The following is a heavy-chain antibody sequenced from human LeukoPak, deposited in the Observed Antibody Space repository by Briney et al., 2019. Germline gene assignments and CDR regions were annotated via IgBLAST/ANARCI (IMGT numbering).Heavy chain of an antibody. CDR3: AKDRGGTGRGEFDY. J-gene: IGHJ4*02. Sequence: PGRSLRLSCAAPGFTFSSYGMHWVRQAPGKGLEWVAVIWYDGSNKYYADSVKGRFTISRDNSKNTLYLQMNSLRAEDTAVYYCAKDRGGTGRGEFDYWGQGTLVTVSS. D-gene: IGHD1-1*01. V-gene: IGHV3-33*06. CDR2: IWYDGSNK. CDR1: GFTFSSYG.